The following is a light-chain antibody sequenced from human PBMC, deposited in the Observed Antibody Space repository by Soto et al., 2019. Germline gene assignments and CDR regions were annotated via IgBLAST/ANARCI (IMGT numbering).Light chain of an antibody. CDR2: KDS. V-gene: IGLV3-25*03. J-gene: IGLJ1*01. Sequence: SYELTQPPSVSVSPGQTARITCSGDALPKQYAYWYQQKPGQAPVLVIYKDSERPSGIPERFSGSSSGTTVTLTLSGVQAEDEADYYCQSADSSGTLYVFGTGTKLTVL. CDR3: QSADSSGTLYV. CDR1: ALPKQY.